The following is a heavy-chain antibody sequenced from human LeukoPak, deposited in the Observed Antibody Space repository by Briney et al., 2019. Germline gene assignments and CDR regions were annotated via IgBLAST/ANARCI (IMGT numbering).Heavy chain of an antibody. Sequence: PGGSLRLSCAASGHTFSNYGMTWVRHSPGKGLEWLSALSYSDAGTYYADSVKGRFTISRDNSKNTLNLQRNRRRCGDTAVNYSAKRDDIVGATVKGNAFDIWGRGTMVTVSS. D-gene: IGHD1-26*01. V-gene: IGHV3-23*01. CDR2: LSYSDAGT. CDR1: GHTFSNYG. CDR3: AKRDDIVGATVKGNAFDI. J-gene: IGHJ3*02.